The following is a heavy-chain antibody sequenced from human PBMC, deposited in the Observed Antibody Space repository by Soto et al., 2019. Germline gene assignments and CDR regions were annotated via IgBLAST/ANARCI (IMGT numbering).Heavy chain of an antibody. CDR1: GFTFSTYS. CDR3: ARDSCCSSPSCYSDAFDI. D-gene: IGHD2-2*01. J-gene: IGHJ3*02. V-gene: IGHV3-21*01. CDR2: INSSSSYI. Sequence: EVQLVESGGGLVKPGGSLRLSCAASGFTFSTYSMNWVRKAPGTGLEGVSSINSSSSYIYYAYSLKGRVTNARDNAKNALYLQMNSLRAEDTGVYYCARDSCCSSPSCYSDAFDIWGQGTMVTVSS.